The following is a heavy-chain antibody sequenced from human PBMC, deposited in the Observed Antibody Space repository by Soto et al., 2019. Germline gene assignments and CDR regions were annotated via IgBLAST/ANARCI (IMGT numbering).Heavy chain of an antibody. CDR2: IYWDDDQ. J-gene: IGHJ4*02. CDR1: GFSLSRAGEA. CDR3: LHYTPNWGLGDF. V-gene: IGHV2-5*04. D-gene: IGHD2-21*01. Sequence: HITLRESGPTVVKPTETLTLTCTFSGFSLSRAGEAVAWVRQPPGKALEWLALIYWDDDQRYSPSLRARLTITKDTSRAQVVLHLTNVEPVDAGTYFCLHYTPNWGLGDFWGQGARVSVSS.